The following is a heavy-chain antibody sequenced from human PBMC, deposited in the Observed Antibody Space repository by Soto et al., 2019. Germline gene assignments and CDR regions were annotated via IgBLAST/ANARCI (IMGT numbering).Heavy chain of an antibody. CDR3: ARRFYSSSWNSASGRLEYYYYGMDV. V-gene: IGHV3-33*01. CDR2: IWYDGSNK. D-gene: IGHD6-13*01. CDR1: GFTFSSYG. Sequence: QVQLVESGGGVVQPWRSLRLSCAASGFTFSSYGMHWVRQAPGKGLEWVAVIWYDGSNKYYADSVKGRFTIDRDNSMNTLYLQMNSLRAENTAVYYCARRFYSSSWNSASGRLEYYYYGMDVWGQGTTVTVSS. J-gene: IGHJ6*02.